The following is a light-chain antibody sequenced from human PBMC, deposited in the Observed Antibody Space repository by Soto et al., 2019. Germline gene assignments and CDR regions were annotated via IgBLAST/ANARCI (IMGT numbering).Light chain of an antibody. J-gene: IGLJ3*02. Sequence: QSALTQPPSASGSTGQSVTISCTGTSSDGGGYNHVSWYQQHPGKAPKLMIYEVSRWPSGVPDRFSGSKSGNTASLTVSGLQAEDAAEYHCSSYAGSSNWRFGGGTKLTVL. CDR1: SSDGGGYNH. CDR2: EVS. CDR3: SSYAGSSNWR. V-gene: IGLV2-8*01.